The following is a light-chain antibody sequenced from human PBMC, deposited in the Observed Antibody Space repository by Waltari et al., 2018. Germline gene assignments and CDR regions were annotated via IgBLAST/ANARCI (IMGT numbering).Light chain of an antibody. CDR2: GNS. J-gene: IGLJ1*01. CDR1: SSNIGATYD. CDR3: QSYDSSLSRYV. V-gene: IGLV1-40*01. Sequence: QSVLTQPPSVSGAPGQRVTISCTGSSSNIGATYDVHWYQQVPGTAPKLPIYGNSNRPSGVPDRFSASKSGTSASLAITGLQADDEADYYCQSYDSSLSRYVFGSGTEVTVL.